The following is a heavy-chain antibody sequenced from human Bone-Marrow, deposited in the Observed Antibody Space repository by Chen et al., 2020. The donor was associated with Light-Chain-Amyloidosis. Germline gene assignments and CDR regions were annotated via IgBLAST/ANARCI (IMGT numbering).Heavy chain of an antibody. D-gene: IGHD3-10*01. V-gene: IGHV3-15*05. CDR3: ATRGGY. CDR1: GFSFSDAW. CDR2: IKGKSDGERT. Sequence: DVQLQTSGGGPVEPGGSLRLSCEASGFSFSDAWMDWVRQAPGKGLEWVARIKGKSDGERTDYAAPVKGRFIVSREDSRNMLFLQMNSLETEDTGVYYWATRGGYWGPGTRVTVSS. J-gene: IGHJ4*02.